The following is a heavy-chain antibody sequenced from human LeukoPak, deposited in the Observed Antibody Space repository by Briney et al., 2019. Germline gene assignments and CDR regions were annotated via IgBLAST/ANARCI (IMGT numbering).Heavy chain of an antibody. J-gene: IGHJ4*02. CDR1: GGTFSSYA. Sequence: RASVKVSCKASGGTFSSYAISWVRQAPGQGLEWMGRIIPILGIANYAQKFQGRVTITADKSTSTAYMELSSLRSEDTAVYYCARVELAAAGTEIDYWGQGTLVTVSS. CDR2: IIPILGIA. V-gene: IGHV1-69*04. D-gene: IGHD6-13*01. CDR3: ARVELAAAGTEIDY.